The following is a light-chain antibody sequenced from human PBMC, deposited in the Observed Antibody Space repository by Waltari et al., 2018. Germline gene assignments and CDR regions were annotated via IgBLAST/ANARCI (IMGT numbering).Light chain of an antibody. J-gene: IGKJ3*01. CDR3: QQYYSTPLT. CDR1: QSVLYSSNNKNY. Sequence: DIVMTQSPDSLAVSLGERATINGKSSQSVLYSSNNKNYLAWYQQKPGQPPKLLIYWASTRESGVPDRFSGSGSGTDFTLTINSLQAEDVAVYYCQQYYSTPLTFGPGTKVDIK. V-gene: IGKV4-1*01. CDR2: WAS.